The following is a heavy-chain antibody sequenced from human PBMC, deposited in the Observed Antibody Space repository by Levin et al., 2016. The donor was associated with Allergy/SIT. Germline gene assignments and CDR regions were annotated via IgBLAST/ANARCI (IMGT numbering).Heavy chain of an antibody. CDR1: GGSISSSSYY. Sequence: SETLSLTCTVSGGSISSSSYYWGWIRQPPGKGLEWIGSIYYSGSTYYNPSLKSRVTISVDTSKNQFSLKLSSVTAADTAVYYCARRDSSVRQYYYYGMDVWGQGTTVTVSS. D-gene: IGHD3-22*01. CDR3: ARRDSSVRQYYYYGMDV. CDR2: IYYSGST. V-gene: IGHV4-39*01. J-gene: IGHJ6*02.